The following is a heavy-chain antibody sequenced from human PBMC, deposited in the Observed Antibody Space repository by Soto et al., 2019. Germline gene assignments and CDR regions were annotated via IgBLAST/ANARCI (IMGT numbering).Heavy chain of an antibody. J-gene: IGHJ4*02. Sequence: QVQLQESGPGRVKPSQTLSLTCTVYGGSINGGDFHWTWIRQPPGKGLEWVGSPYAYSSDHTYYNPSLRSRAFISADPSKSQFSLRLTSVTVADTAVYFCARVLYGGAAVWGQGTLVTVSS. CDR3: ARVLYGGAAV. D-gene: IGHD2-21*01. CDR2: AYSSDHT. CDR1: GGSINGGDFH. V-gene: IGHV4-30-4*01.